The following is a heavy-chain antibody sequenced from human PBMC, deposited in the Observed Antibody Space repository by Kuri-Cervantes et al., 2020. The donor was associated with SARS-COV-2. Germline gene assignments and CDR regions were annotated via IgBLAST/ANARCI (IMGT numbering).Heavy chain of an antibody. Sequence: ESLKISCAVYGGSFSGYYWSWIRQPPGKGLEWIGEINHSGSTNYNPSLKSRVTISVDTSKKQFSLKLSSVTAADTAVYYCARHRWFDPWGQGTLVTVSS. CDR3: ARHRWFDP. V-gene: IGHV4-34*01. CDR1: GGSFSGYY. D-gene: IGHD1-14*01. J-gene: IGHJ5*02. CDR2: INHSGST.